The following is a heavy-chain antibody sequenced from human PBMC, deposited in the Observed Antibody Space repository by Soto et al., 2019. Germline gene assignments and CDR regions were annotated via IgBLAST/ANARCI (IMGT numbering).Heavy chain of an antibody. Sequence: ASVKVSCKASGYTFTSYAMHWVRQAPGQRLEWMGWINAGNGNTKYSQKFQGRVTITRDTSASTAYMELSSLRSEDTAVYYCASPDKGDYVFYPSGGREPLVPVP. D-gene: IGHD4-17*01. J-gene: IGHJ4*02. CDR2: INAGNGNT. CDR3: ASPDKGDYVFYPS. V-gene: IGHV1-3*01. CDR1: GYTFTSYA.